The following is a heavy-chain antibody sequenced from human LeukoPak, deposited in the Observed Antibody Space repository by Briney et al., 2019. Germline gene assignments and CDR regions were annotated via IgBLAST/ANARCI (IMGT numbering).Heavy chain of an antibody. CDR2: INHSGST. V-gene: IGHV4-34*01. J-gene: IGHJ5*02. CDR3: ARGLYDFWSGYYITWFDP. D-gene: IGHD3-3*01. Sequence: SETLSLTCAVYGGSFSGYYWSWIRQPPGKGLEWIGEINHSGSTNYNPSLKSRVTISVDTSKNQFSLKLSSVTAADTAVYYCARGLYDFWSGYYITWFDPWGQGTLVTVSS. CDR1: GGSFSGYY.